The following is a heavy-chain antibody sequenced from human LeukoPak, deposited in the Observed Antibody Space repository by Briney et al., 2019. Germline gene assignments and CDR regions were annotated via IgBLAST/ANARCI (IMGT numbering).Heavy chain of an antibody. D-gene: IGHD3-10*01. J-gene: IGHJ6*03. Sequence: PSETLSLTCAVYGGSFSGYYWSWLRQPPGKGLEWLGEINHSGSTNYNPSLKSRVTISVDTSKNQFSLKLSSVTAADTAVYYCARGARGYYYYYYMDVWGKGTTVTVSS. V-gene: IGHV4-34*01. CDR1: GGSFSGYY. CDR3: ARGARGYYYYYYMDV. CDR2: INHSGST.